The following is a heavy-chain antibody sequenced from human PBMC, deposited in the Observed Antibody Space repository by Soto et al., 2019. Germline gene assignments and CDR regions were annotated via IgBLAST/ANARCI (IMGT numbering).Heavy chain of an antibody. V-gene: IGHV3-23*01. Sequence: EVQLLESGGGLVQPGGSLRLSCAASGFTFSSYAMSWVRQAPGKGLEWVSAISGSGGSTYYADSVKGRFTISRDNSKNTLYLKMNSLRAEDTAVYYCAKSPCSGDDYYYGMDVWGQGTTVTVSS. J-gene: IGHJ6*02. CDR3: AKSPCSGDDYYYGMDV. CDR2: ISGSGGST. CDR1: GFTFSSYA. D-gene: IGHD2-15*01.